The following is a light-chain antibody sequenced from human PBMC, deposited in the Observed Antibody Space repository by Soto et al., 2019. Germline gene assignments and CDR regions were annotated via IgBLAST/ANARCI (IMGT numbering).Light chain of an antibody. V-gene: IGLV2-23*01. Sequence: QSALTQPASVSGSPGQSITISCTGDSSDIMSYNLVSWYRQHPDRVPKLVISDAPKGPSGFSSLFSGSKSGNRASLTISGLQAEDEAVYCCCSYAGSGTWVFGGGTKLTVL. CDR3: CSYAGSGTWV. CDR1: SSDIMSYNL. J-gene: IGLJ3*02. CDR2: DAP.